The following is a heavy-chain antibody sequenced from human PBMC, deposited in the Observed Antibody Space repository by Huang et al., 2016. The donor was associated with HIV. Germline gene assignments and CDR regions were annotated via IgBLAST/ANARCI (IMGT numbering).Heavy chain of an antibody. D-gene: IGHD3-9*01. CDR1: GFTFSSYD. Sequence: EVQLVESGGGLVKPGGSLRLSCAASGFTFSSYDMHWFRQVTGKGRGWVAGIGTGGDTCYPDYVKGRFTISRENVKNSLYLQMNRLTAGDAAVYYCARAYFDILSNTKDYFDYWGQGILVTVSS. CDR3: ARAYFDILSNTKDYFDY. V-gene: IGHV3-13*01. J-gene: IGHJ4*02. CDR2: IGTGGDT.